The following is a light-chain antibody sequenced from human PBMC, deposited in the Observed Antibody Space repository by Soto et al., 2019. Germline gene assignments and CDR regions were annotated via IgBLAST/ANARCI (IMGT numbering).Light chain of an antibody. CDR2: GDP. J-gene: IGLJ1*01. CDR3: SSFTTTYCYV. V-gene: IGLV2-14*01. CDR1: GSDIGAYNY. Sequence: QSVLTQPASVSGSPGQSITISCTGSGSDIGAYNYVSWYQQHPGKPPKLLIHGDPRRPSGVSSFSSASTSAYTASLTICGLQAEDDANYYCSSFTTTYCYVFGPWTKVTVL.